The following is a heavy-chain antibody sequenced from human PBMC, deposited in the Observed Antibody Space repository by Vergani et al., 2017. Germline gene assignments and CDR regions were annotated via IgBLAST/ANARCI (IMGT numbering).Heavy chain of an antibody. CDR3: AMIPWEPVEGELDY. Sequence: EVQLVESGGGLVQPGGSLRLSCSASGFIFSDYGMNWVRQAPGKGLEWLSYINSNGKNIYYAASMKGRLITSRDSARNSLYLQMSSLREDETAIYYCAMIPWEPVEGELDYWGQGTLVTVSS. J-gene: IGHJ4*02. D-gene: IGHD1-26*01. CDR1: GFIFSDYG. CDR2: INSNGKNI. V-gene: IGHV3-48*02.